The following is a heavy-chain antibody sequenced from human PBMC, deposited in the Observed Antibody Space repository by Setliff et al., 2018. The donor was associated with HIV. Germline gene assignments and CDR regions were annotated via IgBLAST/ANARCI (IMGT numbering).Heavy chain of an antibody. V-gene: IGHV4-39*07. CDR3: ARSHYGMMGNWYFDL. CDR1: GGSISSSSYY. D-gene: IGHD3-10*01. CDR2: IYYSGST. J-gene: IGHJ2*01. Sequence: PSETLSLTCTVSGGSISSSSYYWGWIRQPPGKGLEWIGSIYYSGSTYYNPSLKSRVTISVDTSKNQFSLKLSSVTAADTAVYYCARSHYGMMGNWYFDLWGRGTLVTVSS.